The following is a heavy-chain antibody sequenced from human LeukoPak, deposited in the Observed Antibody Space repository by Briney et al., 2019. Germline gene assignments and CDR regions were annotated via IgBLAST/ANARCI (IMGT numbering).Heavy chain of an antibody. V-gene: IGHV3-73*01. CDR2: IRSKPNNYAT. Sequence: GGSLRLSCAASGFTFSGSAMHWVRQASGKGLEWIGRIRSKPNNYATQYAASVKGRFTISRDDSSNTAYLQMNSLKSEDTAVYYCGRLVDTAVGGWGQGTLVAVSS. D-gene: IGHD5-18*01. CDR1: GFTFSGSA. CDR3: GRLVDTAVGG. J-gene: IGHJ4*02.